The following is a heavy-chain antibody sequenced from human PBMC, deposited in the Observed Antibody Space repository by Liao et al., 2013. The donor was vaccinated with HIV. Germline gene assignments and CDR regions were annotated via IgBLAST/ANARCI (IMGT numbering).Heavy chain of an antibody. D-gene: IGHD3-10*01. CDR1: GDSISSGNYY. CDR3: ARDDVTMVRGQRQGDGFDI. J-gene: IGHJ3*02. V-gene: IGHV4-61*02. Sequence: QVQLQESGPGLVKPSQTLSLTCTVSGDSISSGNYYWTWIRQPAGKGLEWIGRIDSSGRTRYNPSLKSRVTMSADTSKNQFSLRLTSVTAADTAVYYCARDDVTMVRGQRQGDGFDIWGQGTMVTVSS. CDR2: IDSSGRT.